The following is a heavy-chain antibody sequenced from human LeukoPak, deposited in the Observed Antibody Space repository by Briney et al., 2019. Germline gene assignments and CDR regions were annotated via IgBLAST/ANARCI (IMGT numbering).Heavy chain of an antibody. Sequence: SETLSLTCTVSGGSISSGSYYWSWIRQPAGKGLEWIGRIYTSGSTNYNPSLKSRVTISVDTSKNQFSLKLSSVTAADTAVYYCAREGENWYYDSSGYYDYWGQGTLVTVSS. V-gene: IGHV4-61*02. CDR3: AREGENWYYDSSGYYDY. J-gene: IGHJ4*02. D-gene: IGHD3-22*01. CDR1: GGSISSGSYY. CDR2: IYTSGST.